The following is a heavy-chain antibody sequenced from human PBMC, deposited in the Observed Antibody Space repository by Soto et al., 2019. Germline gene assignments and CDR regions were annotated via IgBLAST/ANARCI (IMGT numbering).Heavy chain of an antibody. CDR3: AKDAARTDGWYYFDH. J-gene: IGHJ4*02. Sequence: GGCMRLSCAASGFSLRTYAMVWVCQAPGKGLEWVSVMSNSGDLKYYADSVKGRFTISRDNSENMLYLQMSSLRAEDAAVYYCAKDAARTDGWYYFDHWGQGTLVTAPQ. D-gene: IGHD6-19*01. CDR2: MSNSGDLK. CDR1: GFSLRTYA. V-gene: IGHV3-23*01.